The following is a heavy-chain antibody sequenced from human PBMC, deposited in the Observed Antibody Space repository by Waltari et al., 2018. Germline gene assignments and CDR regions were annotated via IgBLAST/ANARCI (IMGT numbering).Heavy chain of an antibody. J-gene: IGHJ4*02. CDR3: ARDRATRTGYVDY. D-gene: IGHD2-2*01. CDR2: VKDDGSEQ. V-gene: IGHV3-7*01. Sequence: EVQLVESGGGLFQPGGSLRLPCAAAGFPLCVYWMSGVRQAPGKGLEWVANVKDDGSEQNYVDSVKGRFTITRDNTKTILYMEMNNLRVEDTAVYYCARDRATRTGYVDYWGQGALVTVSS. CDR1: GFPLCVYW.